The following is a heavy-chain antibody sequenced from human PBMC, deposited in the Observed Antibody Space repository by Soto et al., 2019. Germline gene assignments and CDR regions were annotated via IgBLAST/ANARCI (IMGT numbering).Heavy chain of an antibody. CDR3: AKGAPGSSSWYRHVDAFDI. V-gene: IGHV3-30*18. CDR2: ISYDGSNK. CDR1: GFTFSSYG. D-gene: IGHD6-13*01. J-gene: IGHJ3*02. Sequence: QVQLVESGGGVVQPGRSLRLSCAASGFTFSSYGMHWVRQAPGKGLEWVAVISYDGSNKYYADSVKGRFTISRDNSEITLYLRMNSLRAEDTAVYYCAKGAPGSSSWYRHVDAFDIWGQGTMVTVSS.